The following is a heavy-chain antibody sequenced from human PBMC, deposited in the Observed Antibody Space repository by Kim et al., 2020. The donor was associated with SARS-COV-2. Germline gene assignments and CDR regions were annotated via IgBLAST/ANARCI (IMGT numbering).Heavy chain of an antibody. CDR1: GGSFSGYY. J-gene: IGHJ3*02. Sequence: SETLSLTCAVYGGSFSGYYWSWIRQPPGKGLEWIGEINHSGSTNYNPSLKSRVTISVDTSKNQFSLKLSSVTAADTAVYYCARAARKWELRSRHKNAFDIWGQGTMVTVSS. CDR2: INHSGST. CDR3: ARAARKWELRSRHKNAFDI. V-gene: IGHV4-34*01. D-gene: IGHD1-26*01.